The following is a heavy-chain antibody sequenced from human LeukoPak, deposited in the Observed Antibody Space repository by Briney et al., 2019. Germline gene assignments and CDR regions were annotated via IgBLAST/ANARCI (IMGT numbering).Heavy chain of an antibody. CDR2: ISSSGSAI. CDR3: ARDIFVRGIQLWAPLDY. CDR1: GGSFSGYY. J-gene: IGHJ4*02. Sequence: PSETLSLTCAVYGGSFSGYYWSWIRQAPGKGLEWVSYISSSGSAIYYADSVKGRFTISRDNAKNSLYLQMNSLRAEDTAVYYCARDIFVRGIQLWAPLDYWGQGTLVTVSS. D-gene: IGHD5-18*01. V-gene: IGHV3-11*01.